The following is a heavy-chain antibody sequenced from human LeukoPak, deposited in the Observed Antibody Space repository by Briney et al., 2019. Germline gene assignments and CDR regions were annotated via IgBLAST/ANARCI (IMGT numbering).Heavy chain of an antibody. CDR2: ISSSGSTI. Sequence: GGSLRLSCAASGFTFSSYEMNWVRQAPGKGLEWVSYISSSGSTIYYADSVKGRFTISRDNAKNSLYLQMNSLRAEDTAVYYCAREEVFYILTFYGMDVWGQGTTVTVSS. CDR1: GFTFSSYE. D-gene: IGHD3-9*01. CDR3: AREEVFYILTFYGMDV. V-gene: IGHV3-48*03. J-gene: IGHJ6*02.